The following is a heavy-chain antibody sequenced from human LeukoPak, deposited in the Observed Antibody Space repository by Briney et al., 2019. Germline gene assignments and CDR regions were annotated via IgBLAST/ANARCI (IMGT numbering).Heavy chain of an antibody. Sequence: GGSLRLSCAASGFIFTTYTMNWVRQAPGEGLEWVSSVTHSSTYIFYAGSVKGRFTISRDNAKNSVYLQMNSLRAEDTAVYYCARGNDILTAWGQGTLVTVSS. CDR3: ARGNDILTA. J-gene: IGHJ4*02. CDR2: VTHSSTYI. CDR1: GFIFTTYT. V-gene: IGHV3-21*01. D-gene: IGHD3-9*01.